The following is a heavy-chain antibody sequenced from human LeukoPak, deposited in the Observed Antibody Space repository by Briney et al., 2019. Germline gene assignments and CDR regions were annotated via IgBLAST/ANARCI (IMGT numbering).Heavy chain of an antibody. V-gene: IGHV1-8*03. CDR2: MNPNSGNT. CDR1: GYTFTSYD. D-gene: IGHD1-26*01. J-gene: IGHJ6*03. CDR3: ARGQGGTEWEPLKTPYYYYYMDV. Sequence: ASVKVSCKASGYTFTSYDINWVRQATGQGLEWMGWMNPNSGNTGYAQKFQGRFTITRNTSISTAYMELSSLRSEDTAVYYCARGQGGTEWEPLKTPYYYYYMDVWGKGTTVTVSS.